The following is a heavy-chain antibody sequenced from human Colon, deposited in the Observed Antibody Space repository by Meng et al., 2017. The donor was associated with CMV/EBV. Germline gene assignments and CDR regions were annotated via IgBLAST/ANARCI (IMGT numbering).Heavy chain of an antibody. D-gene: IGHD1-26*01. Sequence: GESLKISCAASSFSFTSSWMNWVRQAPGKGLEWVANINPDGSVKQYVDSVKGRFSVSRDNAKNSLYLQMNSLRAEDMAVYYCARGLSMVGIAGSWCDPWGQGTLVTVSS. CDR3: ARGLSMVGIAGSWCDP. CDR2: INPDGSVK. V-gene: IGHV3-7*01. CDR1: SFSFTSSW. J-gene: IGHJ5*02.